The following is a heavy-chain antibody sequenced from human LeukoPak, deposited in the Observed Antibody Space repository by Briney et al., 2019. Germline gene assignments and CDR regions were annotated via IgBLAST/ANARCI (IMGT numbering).Heavy chain of an antibody. J-gene: IGHJ4*02. CDR3: AFRGRYCSSTSCSFDY. V-gene: IGHV1-2*02. CDR2: VNHNSGRT. D-gene: IGHD2-2*01. CDR1: GYTFTRYY. Sequence: ASVKVSCKASGYTFTRYYMYLLRQAPGQGLEWMGWVNHNSGRTNYAHKYQGRGTMTRDTYISTAYKELSRLRSDDAAVYYCAFRGRYCSSTSCSFDYWGQGTLVTVSS.